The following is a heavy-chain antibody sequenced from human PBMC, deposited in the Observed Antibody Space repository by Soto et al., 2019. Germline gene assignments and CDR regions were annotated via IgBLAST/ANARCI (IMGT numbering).Heavy chain of an antibody. V-gene: IGHV4-31*03. CDR2: IYYSGST. D-gene: IGHD6-13*01. Sequence: PSETLSLTCTVSGGSISSGGYYWSWIRQHPGKGLEWIGYIYYSGSTYYNPSLKSRVTISVDTSKNQFSLKLSSVTAADTAVYYCARELAAAGIDYYYYGMDVWGQGTTVTVS. CDR3: ARELAAAGIDYYYYGMDV. CDR1: GGSISSGGYY. J-gene: IGHJ6*02.